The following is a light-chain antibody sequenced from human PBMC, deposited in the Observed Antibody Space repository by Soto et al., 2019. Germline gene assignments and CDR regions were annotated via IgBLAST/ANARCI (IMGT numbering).Light chain of an antibody. V-gene: IGKV1-39*01. CDR1: QSISSY. CDR2: GAS. Sequence: DIQMTQSPSSLSASIGDRVTITCRASQSISSYVNWYQQKPGKAPKLLIYGASTFQTGVPARFSGSGSGTDFTLTISTLQPEDFATYYCQQSYSSPWTFGQGTKVEIK. CDR3: QQSYSSPWT. J-gene: IGKJ1*01.